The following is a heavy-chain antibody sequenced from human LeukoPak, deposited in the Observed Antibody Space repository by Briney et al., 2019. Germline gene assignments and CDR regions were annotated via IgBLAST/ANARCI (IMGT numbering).Heavy chain of an antibody. V-gene: IGHV3-30*18. CDR2: ISYDGSNK. Sequence: PGGSLRLSCAASGFTFSSYGMHWVRQAPGKGLDWVAVISYDGSNKNYADSVKGRFTISRDNSKNTLYLQMNSLRAEDTAVYYCAKDFGGGFDYWGQGTLVTVSS. J-gene: IGHJ4*02. D-gene: IGHD3-10*01. CDR1: GFTFSSYG. CDR3: AKDFGGGFDY.